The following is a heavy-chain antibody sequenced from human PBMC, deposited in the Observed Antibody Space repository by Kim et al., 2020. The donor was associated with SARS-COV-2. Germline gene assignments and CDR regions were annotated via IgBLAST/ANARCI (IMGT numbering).Heavy chain of an antibody. V-gene: IGHV3-30*18. CDR1: GFTFSSYG. CDR3: AKDQAYSSGFCDY. D-gene: IGHD6-19*01. J-gene: IGHJ4*02. CDR2: ISYDGSNK. Sequence: GGSLRLSCAASGFTFSSYGMHWVRQAPGKGLEWVAVISYDGSNKYYADSVKGRFTISRDNSKNTLYLQMNSLRAEDTAVYYCAKDQAYSSGFCDYWGQGTLVTVSS.